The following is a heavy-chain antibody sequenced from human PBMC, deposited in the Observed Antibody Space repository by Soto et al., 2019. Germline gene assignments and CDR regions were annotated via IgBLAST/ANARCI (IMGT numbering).Heavy chain of an antibody. D-gene: IGHD3-10*01. CDR3: ARGISMVQRDPPDKYYIDS. V-gene: IGHV4-34*01. CDR2: INHSGST. Sequence: KPSETLSLTCAVYGGSFSGYYWSWIRQPPGKGLEWIGEINHSGSTNYNPSLKSRVTISVDTSKNQFSLKLTSVTAADTAVYYCARGISMVQRDPPDKYYIDSWGQATLVTVSS. CDR1: GGSFSGYY. J-gene: IGHJ4*02.